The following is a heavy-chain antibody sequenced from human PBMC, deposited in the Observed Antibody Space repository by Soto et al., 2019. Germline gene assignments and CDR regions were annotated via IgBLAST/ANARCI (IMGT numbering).Heavy chain of an antibody. J-gene: IGHJ4*02. V-gene: IGHV3-74*01. CDR2: INGGGSSA. Sequence: EVQLVESGGDLVQPGGSLRLSCAASGFSFSIFWMHWVRQAPGKGLVWVSSINGGGSSADYADSVKGRFTFSRDNAKNTVYLPMNSLRAEDTAVYYCTRGGGYSGYDPFDYWGQGTLVTVSS. CDR1: GFSFSIFW. CDR3: TRGGGYSGYDPFDY. D-gene: IGHD5-12*01.